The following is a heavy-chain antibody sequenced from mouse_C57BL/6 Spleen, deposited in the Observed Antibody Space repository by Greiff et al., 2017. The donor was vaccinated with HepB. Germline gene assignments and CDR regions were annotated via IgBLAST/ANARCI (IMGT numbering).Heavy chain of an antibody. V-gene: IGHV1-26*01. D-gene: IGHD2-4*01. CDR3: ARPYDYDRAWFAY. CDR2: INPNNGGT. Sequence: EVQLQQSGPELVKPGASVKISCKASGYTFTDYYMNWVKQSHGKSLEWIGDINPNNGGTSYNQKFKGKATLTVDKSSSTAYMELRSLTSEDSAVYYCARPYDYDRAWFAYWGQGTLVTVSA. CDR1: GYTFTDYY. J-gene: IGHJ3*01.